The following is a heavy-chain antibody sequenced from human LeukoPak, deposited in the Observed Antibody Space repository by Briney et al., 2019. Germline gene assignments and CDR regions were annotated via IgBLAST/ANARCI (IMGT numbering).Heavy chain of an antibody. J-gene: IGHJ4*02. D-gene: IGHD6-6*01. CDR3: AREYSSSWDFDY. Sequence: GGSLRLSCAASGFTFSSYAMSWVRQAPGKGLEWVSGISGSGGSTNYADSVKGRFTISRDNSKNTLYLQMNSLRAEDTAVYYCAREYSSSWDFDYWGQGTLVTVSS. V-gene: IGHV3-23*01. CDR2: ISGSGGST. CDR1: GFTFSSYA.